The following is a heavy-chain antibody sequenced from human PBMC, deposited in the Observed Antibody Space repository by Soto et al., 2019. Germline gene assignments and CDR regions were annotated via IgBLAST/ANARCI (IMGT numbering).Heavy chain of an antibody. D-gene: IGHD2-15*01. Sequence: GGSLRLSCAASGFSFSDYSMTWVRQAPGRGLEWVSTLTPAGTTFYADSVKGRFTISRDNYRNTLSLQMYNLRAEDTARYYCAKRATTVPTPGNYFDCWGQGTLVTVSS. V-gene: IGHV3-23*01. J-gene: IGHJ4*02. CDR2: LTPAGTT. CDR3: AKRATTVPTPGNYFDC. CDR1: GFSFSDYS.